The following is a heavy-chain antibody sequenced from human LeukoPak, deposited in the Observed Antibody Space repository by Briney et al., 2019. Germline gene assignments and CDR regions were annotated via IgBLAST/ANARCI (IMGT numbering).Heavy chain of an antibody. CDR1: GGSISSYY. CDR3: ARGPRSSVYYDSSGPIADNWFDP. V-gene: IGHV4-4*07. J-gene: IGHJ5*02. CDR2: ICTSGST. Sequence: PSETLSLTCTVSGGSISSYYWSWIRQPAGKGLEWIGRICTSGSTNYSPSLKSRVTISVDTSKNQFSPKLSSVTAADTAVYYCARGPRSSVYYDSSGPIADNWFDPWGQGTLVTVSS. D-gene: IGHD3-22*01.